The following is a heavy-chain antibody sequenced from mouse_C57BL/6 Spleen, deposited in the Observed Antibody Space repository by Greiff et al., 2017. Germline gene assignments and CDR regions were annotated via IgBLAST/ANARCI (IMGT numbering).Heavy chain of an antibody. CDR1: GYTFTGYE. CDR2: IDPDTGGT. CDR3: TRFGLGFDY. J-gene: IGHJ2*01. V-gene: IGHV1-15*01. Sequence: VQLQQPGAELVRPGASVTLSCKASGYTFTGYEMHWVKHTPVHGLEWIGAIDPDTGGTDYNQKFKGKAILTADKSSSTAYMELLSLTSEDSAVYYCTRFGLGFDYWGQGTTLTVSS.